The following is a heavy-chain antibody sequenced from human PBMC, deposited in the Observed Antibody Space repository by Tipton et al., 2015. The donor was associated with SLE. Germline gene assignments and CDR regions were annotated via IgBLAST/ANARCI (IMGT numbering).Heavy chain of an antibody. CDR1: GASITTSEYF. J-gene: IGHJ4*02. Sequence: TLSLTCTVSGASITTSEYFWGWIRQPPGKGLEWIGIFYYGGNTYYNPSLKSPVSISAGTSKNQFSLKLSSVTAADTAVYYCARGYCGGGVCYGRGFFDHWGQGNLVTVSS. CDR3: ARGYCGGGVCYGRGFFDH. V-gene: IGHV4-39*07. D-gene: IGHD2-8*02. CDR2: FYYGGNT.